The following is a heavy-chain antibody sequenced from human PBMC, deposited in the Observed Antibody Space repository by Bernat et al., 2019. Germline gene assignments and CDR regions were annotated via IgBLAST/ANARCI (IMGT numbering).Heavy chain of an antibody. CDR3: AKGMTMGALYYFDC. J-gene: IGHJ4*02. V-gene: IGHV3-23*04. CDR1: GFTFNRYA. CDR2: INDNGGGT. Sequence: VQLVESGGGVAQPGRSLRLSCAASGFTFNRYAMNWVRQAPGKGLEWVATINDNGGGTYYADSVKGQFTISRDNSKNTLYLQLNSLRADDTAVFFCAKGMTMGALYYFDCWGQGTLVTVSS. D-gene: IGHD1-26*01.